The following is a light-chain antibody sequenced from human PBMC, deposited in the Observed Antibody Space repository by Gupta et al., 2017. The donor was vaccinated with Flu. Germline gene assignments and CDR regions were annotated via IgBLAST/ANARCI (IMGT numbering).Light chain of an antibody. CDR2: EVS. J-gene: IGLJ3*02. CDR1: SSDVGTYKY. Sequence: VTISCTGSSSDVGTYKYVSWYQQHPSKARKLMIYEVSQRPSGIPGRFSGSKSGNTASLTVSELQAEDEADYYCHAYAGSNSWVFGGGNKLTVL. V-gene: IGLV2-8*01. CDR3: HAYAGSNSWV.